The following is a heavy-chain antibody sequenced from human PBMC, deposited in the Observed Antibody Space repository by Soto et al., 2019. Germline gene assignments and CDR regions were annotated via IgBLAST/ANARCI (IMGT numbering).Heavy chain of an antibody. Sequence: HGESLKISCKGSGYSFTSYWIGWVRQMPGKGLEWMGIIYPGDSDTRYSPSFQGQVTISADKSISTAYLQWSSLKASDTAMYYCARTYYYDSSGYYYYYYGMDVWGQGTTVTVSS. CDR2: IYPGDSDT. D-gene: IGHD3-22*01. CDR3: ARTYYYDSSGYYYYYYGMDV. CDR1: GYSFTSYW. V-gene: IGHV5-51*01. J-gene: IGHJ6*02.